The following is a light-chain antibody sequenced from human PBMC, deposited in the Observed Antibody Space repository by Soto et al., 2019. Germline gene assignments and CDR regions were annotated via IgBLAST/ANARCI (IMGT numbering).Light chain of an antibody. CDR2: DV. J-gene: IGLJ3*02. CDR3: NSYTSSGTVV. CDR1: SSDVGGSIY. V-gene: IGLV2-14*01. Sequence: QSALTQPASVSGXXXXXXXIYCTGTSSDVGGSIYVSWYQLSPGKAPKLLIYDVDRPSGVSNRFSGSKSGNTASLTISGLQAEDEADYYCNSYTSSGTVVFGGGTKLTVL.